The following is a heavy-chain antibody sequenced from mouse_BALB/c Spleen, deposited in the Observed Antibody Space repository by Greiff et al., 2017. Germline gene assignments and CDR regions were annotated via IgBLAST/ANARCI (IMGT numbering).Heavy chain of an antibody. D-gene: IGHD3-1*01. J-gene: IGHJ3*01. Sequence: EVQRVESGGGLVKPGGSLKLSCAASGFTFSDYYMYWVRQTPEKRLEWVATISSGGSYTYYPDSVKGRFTISRDNAKNTLYLQMSSLRSEDTAMYYCARDDSGSPFAYWGEGSLVTVSA. CDR3: ARDDSGSPFAY. CDR2: ISSGGSYT. CDR1: GFTFSDYY. V-gene: IGHV5-4*02.